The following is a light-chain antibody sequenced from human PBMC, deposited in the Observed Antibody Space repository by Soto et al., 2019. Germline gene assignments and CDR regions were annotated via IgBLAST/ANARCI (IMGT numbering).Light chain of an antibody. V-gene: IGLV2-14*01. CDR3: DSFSSSTLCV. Sequence: QSALTQPASVSGSPGQSITISCTGTSSDVGAYNYVSWYQQHPGKDPKLIIYEVSNRPSGVSNRFSGSKSGNTASLTISGLQAEDVAEDDCDSFSSSTLCVFGTGNKLTVL. CDR1: SSDVGAYNY. J-gene: IGLJ1*01. CDR2: EVS.